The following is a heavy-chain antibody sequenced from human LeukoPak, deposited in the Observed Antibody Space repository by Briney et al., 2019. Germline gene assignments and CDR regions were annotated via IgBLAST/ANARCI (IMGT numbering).Heavy chain of an antibody. CDR1: GGSISSSSYY. V-gene: IGHV4-39*01. D-gene: IGHD3-10*01. CDR3: ARLSELPAGMDV. Sequence: PSETLSLTCTVSGGSISSSSYYWGWIRQPPGKGLEWIGSIYYSGSTYYNPSLKSRVTISVDTSKNQFSLKLSSVTAADTAAYYCARLSELPAGMDVWGQGTTVTVSS. CDR2: IYYSGST. J-gene: IGHJ6*02.